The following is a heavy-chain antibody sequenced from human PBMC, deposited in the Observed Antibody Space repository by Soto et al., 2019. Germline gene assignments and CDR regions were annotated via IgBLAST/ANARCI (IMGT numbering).Heavy chain of an antibody. D-gene: IGHD3-22*01. Sequence: EVQLVQSGAEAKKPGESLKISCKGSGYNFANYWIGWVRQVPGKGLEWMGMICPGDSDTKNSPSLQGQITMSVDKSNSSAYLQWSRLKASDTAMYYCAAGDSTGLDAVDLWGQGTLVTVSS. CDR3: AAGDSTGLDAVDL. CDR1: GYNFANYW. J-gene: IGHJ3*01. CDR2: ICPGDSDT. V-gene: IGHV5-51*01.